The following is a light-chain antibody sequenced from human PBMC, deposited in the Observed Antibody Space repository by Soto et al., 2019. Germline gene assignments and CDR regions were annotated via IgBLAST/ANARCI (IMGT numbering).Light chain of an antibody. CDR2: EVT. V-gene: IGLV2-23*02. CDR3: CSSAGSGTYVV. J-gene: IGLJ2*01. Sequence: QSALTQPASVSGSPGQSITISCTGTSSDVGSYNLVSWYQQHPGKAPKLVISEVTKRPSGVSNRFSGSKSGNMASLTISGLQAEDDADYYCCSSAGSGTYVVFGGGTKVTVL. CDR1: SSDVGSYNL.